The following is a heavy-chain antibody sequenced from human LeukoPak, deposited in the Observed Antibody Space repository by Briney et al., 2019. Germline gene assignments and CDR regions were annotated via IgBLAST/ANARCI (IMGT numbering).Heavy chain of an antibody. CDR3: ARDLVSGYDFWSGPGGY. CDR2: INPSGGST. Sequence: ASVKVSCKASGYTFTSYYMHWVRQAPGQGLEWMGIINPSGGSTSYAQKFQGRVTMTRDTSTSTVYMEVSGLRSEDTAVYYCARDLVSGYDFWSGPGGYWAQGTLVTVSS. D-gene: IGHD3/OR15-3a*01. J-gene: IGHJ4*02. V-gene: IGHV1-46*01. CDR1: GYTFTSYY.